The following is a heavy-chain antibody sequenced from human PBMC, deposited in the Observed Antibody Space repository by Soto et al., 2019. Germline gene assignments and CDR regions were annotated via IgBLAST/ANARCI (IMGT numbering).Heavy chain of an antibody. V-gene: IGHV1-69*12. J-gene: IGHJ1*01. D-gene: IGHD5-18*01. CDR1: GGTFSTYA. CDR2: IIPMFGTA. CDR3: ASGIQLWLRRINNGYSG. Sequence: QVQLVQSGAEVKKPESSVKVSCKAPGGTFSTYAISWVRQAPGQGLEWMGGIIPMFGTANYVQRVQDRVTITADESTNTVYMELSSLRSEDTAVYFCASGIQLWLRRINNGYSGWGQGTLVTVSS.